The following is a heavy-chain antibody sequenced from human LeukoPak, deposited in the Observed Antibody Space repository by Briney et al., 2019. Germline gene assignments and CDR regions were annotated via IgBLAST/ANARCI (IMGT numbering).Heavy chain of an antibody. CDR2: IYYSGGT. CDR3: ARGGYYDILPPRRFSVYYYYGMDV. D-gene: IGHD3-9*01. Sequence: SETLSLTCTVSGGSISSYYWSWIRQPPGKGLEWIGYIYYSGGTNYNPSLKSRVTISVDTSKNQFSLKLSSVTAADTAVYYCARGGYYDILPPRRFSVYYYYGMDVWGKGTTVTVSS. CDR1: GGSISSYY. J-gene: IGHJ6*04. V-gene: IGHV4-59*01.